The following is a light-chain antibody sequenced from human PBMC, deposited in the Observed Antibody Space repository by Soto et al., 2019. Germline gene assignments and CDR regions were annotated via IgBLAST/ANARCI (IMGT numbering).Light chain of an antibody. CDR2: DVS. CDR3: CSYAGSYTFV. CDR1: SSDVGGYNY. J-gene: IGLJ1*01. V-gene: IGLV2-11*01. Sequence: QSALTQPRSVSGSPGQSVPISCTGTSSDVGGYNYVSWYQQHPGKAPKLMIYDVSKRPSGVPDRFSGSKSGNTASLTIAGLQAEDEADYYCCSYAGSYTFVFGTGTKLTV.